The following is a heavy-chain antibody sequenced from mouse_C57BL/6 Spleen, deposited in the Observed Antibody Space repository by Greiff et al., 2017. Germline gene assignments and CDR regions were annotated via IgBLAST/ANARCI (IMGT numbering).Heavy chain of an antibody. CDR3: ARDGYYSYFDY. Sequence: EVQRVESGGGLVKPGGSLKLSCAASGFTFSSYAMSWVRQTPEKRLEWVATISDGGSYTYYPDNVKGRFTISRDNAKNNLYLQMSHLKSEDTAMYYCARDGYYSYFDYWGQGTTLTVSS. CDR1: GFTFSSYA. J-gene: IGHJ2*01. CDR2: ISDGGSYT. D-gene: IGHD2-12*01. V-gene: IGHV5-4*01.